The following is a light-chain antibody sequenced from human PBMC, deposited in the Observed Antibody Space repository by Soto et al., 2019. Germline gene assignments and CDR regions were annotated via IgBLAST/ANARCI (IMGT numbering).Light chain of an antibody. CDR3: QQYCSSPPYT. V-gene: IGKV3-20*01. J-gene: IGKJ2*01. CDR1: QSVSRSY. CDR2: GAS. Sequence: EIVLTQSPGTLSLSPGERATLSCRASQSVSRSYLGCYQQKPGQAPRLLIYGASSRATGIPDRFSGSGSGTDFTLTISRLEPEYFSVYYCQQYCSSPPYTFCQGTKLEIK.